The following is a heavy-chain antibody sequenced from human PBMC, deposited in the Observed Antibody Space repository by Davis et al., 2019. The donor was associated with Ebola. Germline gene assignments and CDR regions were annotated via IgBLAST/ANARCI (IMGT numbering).Heavy chain of an antibody. CDR2: INPSGGST. Sequence: ASVKVSCKASGYTFTSYYMHWVRQAPGQGLEWMGIINPSGGSTSYAQKFQGRVTMTRDTSTSTVYMELSRLRSDDTAVYYCARDTTPAYCGGDCSYYGMDVWGQGTTVTVSS. J-gene: IGHJ6*02. V-gene: IGHV1-46*01. CDR1: GYTFTSYY. CDR3: ARDTTPAYCGGDCSYYGMDV. D-gene: IGHD2-21*01.